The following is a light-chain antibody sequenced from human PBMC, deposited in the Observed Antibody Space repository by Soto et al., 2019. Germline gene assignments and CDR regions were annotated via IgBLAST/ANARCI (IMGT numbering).Light chain of an antibody. Sequence: EIVMTQSPVTLSVSPGERATLSCRASQTISSDLAWYQQKPGQAPRLLVYGASTRATDIPARFSGSGSGIEFTLTISSLQSEDFAVYFCQQYNNLPPDTFGQGTKLEIK. V-gene: IGKV3-15*01. CDR3: QQYNNLPPDT. CDR2: GAS. J-gene: IGKJ2*01. CDR1: QTISSD.